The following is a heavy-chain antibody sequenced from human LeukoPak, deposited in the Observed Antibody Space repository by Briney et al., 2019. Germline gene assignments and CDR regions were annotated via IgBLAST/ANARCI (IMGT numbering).Heavy chain of an antibody. D-gene: IGHD2-15*01. V-gene: IGHV1-18*01. CDR2: FSAYNGNT. CDR3: ARDRYCSGGSCYSGALFDY. J-gene: IGHJ4*02. CDR1: GYTFTSYG. Sequence: GASVKVSCKASGYTFTSYGISWVRQAPGQGLEWMGWFSAYNGNTNYAQKLQGRVTMTTDTSTSTAYMELRSLRSDDTAVYYCARDRYCSGGSCYSGALFDYWGQGTLVTVSS.